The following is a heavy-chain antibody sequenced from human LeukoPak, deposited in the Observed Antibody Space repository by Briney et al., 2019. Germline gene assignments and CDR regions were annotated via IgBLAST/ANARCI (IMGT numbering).Heavy chain of an antibody. CDR3: ARDIAYGGYSYGYHFDY. D-gene: IGHD5-18*01. J-gene: IGHJ4*02. CDR1: GGSFSGYY. V-gene: IGHV4-34*01. Sequence: SETLSLTCAVYGGSFSGYYWSWLRQPPGKGLEWIGEINHSGSTNYNPSLKSRVTISVDTSKNQFSLKLSSVTAADTAVYYCARDIAYGGYSYGYHFDYWGQGTLVTVSS. CDR2: INHSGST.